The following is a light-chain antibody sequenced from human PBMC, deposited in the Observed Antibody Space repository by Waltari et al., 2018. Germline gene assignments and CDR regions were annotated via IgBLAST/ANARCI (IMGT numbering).Light chain of an antibody. J-gene: IGLJ2*01. CDR2: EVN. V-gene: IGLV2-18*02. Sequence: WYQQPPGTAPKVVIYEVNNRPSGVPDRFSGSKSGNTAYLTISGLQAEDEADYYCSSHTSSTTFVFGGGTKLAVL. CDR3: SSHTSSTTFV.